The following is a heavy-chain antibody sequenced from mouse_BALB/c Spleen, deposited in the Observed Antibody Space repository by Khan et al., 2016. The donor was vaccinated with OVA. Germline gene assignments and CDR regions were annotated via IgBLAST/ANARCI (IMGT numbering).Heavy chain of an antibody. J-gene: IGHJ3*01. D-gene: IGHD1-1*02. Sequence: EVELVESGGGLVKPGGSLKLSCAASGFTFSDYYMYWVRQTPEKRLEWVATISDGGSYTYFPDSVKGRFTISRDDVKNNLYLQMGSLKSEDSAMYYCARGFYGGPFIYWGQGTLVTVSA. V-gene: IGHV5-4*02. CDR3: ARGFYGGPFIY. CDR1: GFTFSDYY. CDR2: ISDGGSYT.